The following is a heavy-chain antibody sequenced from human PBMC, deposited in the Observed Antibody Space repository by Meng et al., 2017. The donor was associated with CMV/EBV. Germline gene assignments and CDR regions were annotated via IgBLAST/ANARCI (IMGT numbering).Heavy chain of an antibody. J-gene: IGHJ4*02. CDR3: ARGGDSWYSDY. CDR2: IIPVFETA. Sequence: QAQLGGCGAEVKKPGASVKVSCKTPEGTFRTFVISWGRQAPGEGLEWMGGIIPVFETANYAERFQDRVTITADDSTTTAYMELSSLRADDTALYSCARGGDSWYSDYWGQGTLVTVSS. D-gene: IGHD1-26*01. CDR1: EGTFRTFV. V-gene: IGHV1-69*01.